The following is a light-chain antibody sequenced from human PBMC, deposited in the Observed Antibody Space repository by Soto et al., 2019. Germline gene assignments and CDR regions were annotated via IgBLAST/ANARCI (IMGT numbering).Light chain of an antibody. CDR1: RSNIGAGFD. J-gene: IGLJ1*01. CDR2: GNA. V-gene: IGLV1-40*01. CDR3: QSYDSSLSAYV. Sequence: SALTQPPSVSGAPGQGVTISCTGSRSNIGAGFDVHWYQQFPGTAPRLLIYGNAYRPSGVPDRFSASKSDTSASLAIAGLQAEDEADYYCQSYDSSLSAYVFVTGTKVTV.